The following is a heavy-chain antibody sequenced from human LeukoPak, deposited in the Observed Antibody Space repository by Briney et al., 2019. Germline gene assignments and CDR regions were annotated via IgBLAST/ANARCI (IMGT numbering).Heavy chain of an antibody. CDR2: ISGSGGST. V-gene: IGHV3-23*01. Sequence: GGSLRLSCAASGFTFSSYAMSWVRQAPGKGLEWVSAISGSGGSTYYADSVKGRFTISRDNSKNTLYLQMNSPRAEDTAVYYCAKAHLEWLLGIGYWGQGTLVTVSS. CDR3: AKAHLEWLLGIGY. CDR1: GFTFSSYA. D-gene: IGHD3-3*01. J-gene: IGHJ4*02.